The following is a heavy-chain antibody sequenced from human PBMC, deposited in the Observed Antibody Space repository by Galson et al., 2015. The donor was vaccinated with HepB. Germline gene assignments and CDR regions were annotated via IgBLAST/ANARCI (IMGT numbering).Heavy chain of an antibody. J-gene: IGHJ4*02. CDR2: IVVGSGNT. CDR3: AAVQGMTTVTTDFDY. Sequence: SVKVSCKASGFTFTSSAVQWVRQARGQRLEWIGWIVVGSGNTNYAQKFQERVTITRDMSTSTAYMELSSLRSEDTAVYYCAAVQGMTTVTTDFDYWGQGTLVTVSS. D-gene: IGHD4-17*01. CDR1: GFTFTSSA. V-gene: IGHV1-58*01.